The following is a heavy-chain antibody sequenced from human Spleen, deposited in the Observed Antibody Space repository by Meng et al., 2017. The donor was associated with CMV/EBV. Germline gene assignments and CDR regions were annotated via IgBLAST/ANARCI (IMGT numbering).Heavy chain of an antibody. D-gene: IGHD2-2*01. V-gene: IGHV3-48*04. CDR2: ISSSSSTI. CDR3: ARDHCSSTSCYSYYFDY. Sequence: GESLKISCAASGFTFSSYSINWVRQAPGKGLEWVSYISSSSSTIYYADSVKGRFTISRDNAKNSLYLQMNSLRAEDTAVYYCARDHCSSTSCYSYYFDYWGQGTLVTVSS. J-gene: IGHJ4*02. CDR1: GFTFSSYS.